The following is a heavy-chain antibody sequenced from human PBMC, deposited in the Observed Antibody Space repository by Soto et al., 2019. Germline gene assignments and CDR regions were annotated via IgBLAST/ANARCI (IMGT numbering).Heavy chain of an antibody. CDR3: ARDLGYCSSTSCYFYYYYYGMAV. CDR1: GYTFTSYG. CDR2: ISAYNGNT. V-gene: IGHV1-18*01. D-gene: IGHD2-2*03. Sequence: GASVKVSCKASGYTFTSYGISWVRQAPGQGLEWMGWISAYNGNTNYAQKLQGRVTMTTDTSTSTAYMELRSLRSDDTAVYYCARDLGYCSSTSCYFYYYYYGMAVWGQGTTVTVSS. J-gene: IGHJ6*02.